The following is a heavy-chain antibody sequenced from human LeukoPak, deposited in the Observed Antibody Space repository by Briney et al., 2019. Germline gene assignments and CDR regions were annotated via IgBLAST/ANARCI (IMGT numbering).Heavy chain of an antibody. J-gene: IGHJ4*02. D-gene: IGHD6-19*01. Sequence: ASVKVSCKASGYTFTSYGISWVRQAPGQGLEWMGWISAYNGNTNYAQKLQGRVTMTTDTSTSTAYMELRSLRSDDTAVYYCARVPEWAVADIRFPGAIDYWGQGTLVTVSS. V-gene: IGHV1-18*01. CDR2: ISAYNGNT. CDR3: ARVPEWAVADIRFPGAIDY. CDR1: GYTFTSYG.